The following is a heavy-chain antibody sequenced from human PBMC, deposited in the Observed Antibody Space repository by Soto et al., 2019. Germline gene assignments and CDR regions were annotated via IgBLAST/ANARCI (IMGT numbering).Heavy chain of an antibody. D-gene: IGHD2-2*01. Sequence: EVQLVESGGGLVQPGGSLTLSCAASGFTFSSYWMTWVRQAPGRGLEWVANINEDGSVKGYVDSVKGRFTITRDNARNSLNLQMNSLRAEDTAVYYCARDIPKGGCYLDYWGQGTMVTVSS. CDR2: INEDGSVK. J-gene: IGHJ4*02. V-gene: IGHV3-7*01. CDR3: ARDIPKGGCYLDY. CDR1: GFTFSSYW.